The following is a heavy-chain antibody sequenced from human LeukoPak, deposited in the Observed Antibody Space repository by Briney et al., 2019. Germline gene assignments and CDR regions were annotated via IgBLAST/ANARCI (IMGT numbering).Heavy chain of an antibody. D-gene: IGHD3-16*01. V-gene: IGHV4-30-4*08. CDR3: ARGGGRGPDAFDI. CDR2: IYYSGST. Sequence: PSETLSLTCTVSGGSISSGGYYWSWIRQHPGKGLEWIGYIYYSGSTYYNPSLESRVTISVDTSKNQFSLKLSSVTAADTAVYYCARGGGRGPDAFDIWGQGTMVTVSS. J-gene: IGHJ3*02. CDR1: GGSISSGGYY.